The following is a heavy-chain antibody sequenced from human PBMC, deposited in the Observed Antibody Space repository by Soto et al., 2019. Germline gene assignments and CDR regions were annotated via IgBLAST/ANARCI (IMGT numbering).Heavy chain of an antibody. CDR2: ISCNGGGT. D-gene: IGHD1-1*01. Sequence: EVQLLESGGGLVQPGGSLRLSCAASGFTFSTYAMSWVRQAPGKGLEWVSGISCNGGGTYYADSVRGRFTISRDNTKNTLYVQMNSLRAEDTAVYYCAKDDRTGTIPREYYFDYWGQGTMVTVSS. CDR3: AKDDRTGTIPREYYFDY. CDR1: GFTFSTYA. V-gene: IGHV3-23*01. J-gene: IGHJ4*02.